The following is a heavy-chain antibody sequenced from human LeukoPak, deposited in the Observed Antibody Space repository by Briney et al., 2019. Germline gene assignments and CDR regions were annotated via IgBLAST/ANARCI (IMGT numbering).Heavy chain of an antibody. CDR3: AKTAGEQWLAMSLDY. CDR1: GFTFSSYG. J-gene: IGHJ4*02. V-gene: IGHV3-30*18. Sequence: PGRSLRLSCAASGFTFSSYGMHWVRQAPGKGLEWVAVISYDGSNKYYADSVKGRLTISRDNSKNTLYLQMNSLRAEDTAMYYCAKTAGEQWLAMSLDYWGQGTLVTVPS. D-gene: IGHD6-19*01. CDR2: ISYDGSNK.